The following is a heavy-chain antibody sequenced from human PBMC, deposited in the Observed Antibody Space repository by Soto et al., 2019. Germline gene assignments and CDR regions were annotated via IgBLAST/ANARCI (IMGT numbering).Heavy chain of an antibody. J-gene: IGHJ5*02. CDR3: AKDTTSDFGDYAPSRYNWFDP. CDR2: ISGSGGST. Sequence: HGGSIRLCMSSSEVTFSSDSMSCVRQAPGEGLEWVSTISGSGGSTYYADSVKGRFTISRDNSKNTLYLQMDSLRAEDTAVYYCAKDTTSDFGDYAPSRYNWFDPWGQGTLVTVSS. V-gene: IGHV3-23*01. CDR1: EVTFSSDS. D-gene: IGHD4-17*01.